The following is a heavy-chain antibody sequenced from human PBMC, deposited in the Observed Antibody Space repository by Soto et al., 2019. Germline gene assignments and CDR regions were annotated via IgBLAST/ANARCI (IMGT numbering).Heavy chain of an antibody. CDR3: ARGRTMMILDRFDP. CDR1: GFKFRHYA. D-gene: IGHD3-22*01. Sequence: PGGSRRLSCAASGFKFRHYAIHWSRQAPGKGLEWLAVISCDGSKKYYADAVKGRFTISRDNSKNTVYLDMNSLTADDSGVFYCARGRTMMILDRFDPWGRGTLVTVSS. J-gene: IGHJ5*02. CDR2: ISCDGSKK. V-gene: IGHV3-33*05.